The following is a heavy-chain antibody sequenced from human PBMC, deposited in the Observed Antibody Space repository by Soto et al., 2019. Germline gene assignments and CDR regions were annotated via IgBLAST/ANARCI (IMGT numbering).Heavy chain of an antibody. D-gene: IGHD4-17*01. Sequence: ASVKVSCKASGYTFTSYGISWVRQAPGQGLEWMGWISAYNGNTNYAQRLQGRVTMTTDTSTSTAYMELRSLRSDDTAVYYCARVSTVTTPGIYWGQGTLVTVSS. J-gene: IGHJ4*02. CDR1: GYTFTSYG. CDR2: ISAYNGNT. V-gene: IGHV1-18*01. CDR3: ARVSTVTTPGIY.